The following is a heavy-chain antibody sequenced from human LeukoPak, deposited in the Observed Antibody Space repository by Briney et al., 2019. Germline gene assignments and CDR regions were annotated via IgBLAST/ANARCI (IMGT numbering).Heavy chain of an antibody. J-gene: IGHJ4*02. Sequence: ASVKVSCKASRYTLTSYGISWVRQAPGQGLERMGWISAYNGNTKYAQKLQGRVTMTTDTSTSTAYMELRSLRSDDTAVYYCARGIGGYSYGYLDYWGQGTLVTVSS. CDR3: ARGIGGYSYGYLDY. CDR2: ISAYNGNT. V-gene: IGHV1-18*01. CDR1: RYTLTSYG. D-gene: IGHD5-18*01.